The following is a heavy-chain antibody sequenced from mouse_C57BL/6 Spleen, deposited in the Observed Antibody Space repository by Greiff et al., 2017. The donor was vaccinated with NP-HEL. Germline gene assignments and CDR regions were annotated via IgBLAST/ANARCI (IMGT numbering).Heavy chain of an antibody. CDR1: GYSITSGYY. V-gene: IGHV3-6*01. J-gene: IGHJ1*03. CDR3: ARAMGRWYFDV. D-gene: IGHD1-1*02. Sequence: EVQVVESGPGLVKPSQSLSLTCSVTGYSITSGYYWNWIRQFPGNKLEWMGYISYDGSNNYNPSLKNRISITRDTSKNQFFLKLNSVTTEDTATYYCARAMGRWYFDVWGTGTTVTVSS. CDR2: ISYDGSN.